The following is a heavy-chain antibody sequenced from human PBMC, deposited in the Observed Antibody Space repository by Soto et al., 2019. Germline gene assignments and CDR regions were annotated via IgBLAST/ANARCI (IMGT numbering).Heavy chain of an antibody. J-gene: IGHJ6*02. CDR1: GFTFSSYG. CDR2: ISYDGSNK. V-gene: IGHV3-30*18. D-gene: IGHD3-9*01. Sequence: QVQLVESGGGVVQPGRSLRLSCAASGFTFSSYGMHWVRQAPGKGLEWVAVISYDGSNKYYADSVKGRFTISRDNSKNTLYLQMNSLRAEDTAVYYCAKDRVFDLHYYYGMDVWGQGTTVTVS. CDR3: AKDRVFDLHYYYGMDV.